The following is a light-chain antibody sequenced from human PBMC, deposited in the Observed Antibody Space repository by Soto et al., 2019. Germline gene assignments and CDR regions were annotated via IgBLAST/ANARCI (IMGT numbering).Light chain of an antibody. Sequence: DIQMTQSPSTLSASVGDRVTITCRASQNIRAWLAWYQQKPGKAPKLLIYKASNLYSGVPSRFSGSASGTEFTLPISSLQPDDFAIYYCHQYNSYPWTFGQGTKVDIK. CDR3: HQYNSYPWT. J-gene: IGKJ1*01. V-gene: IGKV1-5*03. CDR2: KAS. CDR1: QNIRAW.